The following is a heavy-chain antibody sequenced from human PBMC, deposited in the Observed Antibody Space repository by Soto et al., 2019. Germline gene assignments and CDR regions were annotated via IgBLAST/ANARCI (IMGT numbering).Heavy chain of an antibody. CDR3: ARDYDFWSGYYDY. J-gene: IGHJ4*02. Sequence: GGSLRLSCAASGFPFSSYSMNWVRQAPGKGLEWVSSISSSSSYIYYADSVKGRFTISRDNAKNSLYLQMNSLRAEDTAVYYCARDYDFWSGYYDYWGQGTLVTVSS. CDR1: GFPFSSYS. V-gene: IGHV3-21*01. CDR2: ISSSSSYI. D-gene: IGHD3-3*01.